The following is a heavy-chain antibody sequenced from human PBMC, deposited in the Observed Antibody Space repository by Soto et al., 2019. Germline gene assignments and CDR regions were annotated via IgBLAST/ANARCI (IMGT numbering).Heavy chain of an antibody. CDR3: ARGPDYGDYVVFGGDAFDI. CDR2: IYYSGST. D-gene: IGHD4-17*01. Sequence: QVQLQESGPGLVKPSQTLSLTCTVSGGSISSGGYYWSWIRQHPGKGLEWIGYIYYSGSTYYNPSLKSRVTISVDTSKNQFSLKLSSVTAADTAVYYCARGPDYGDYVVFGGDAFDIWGQGTMVTVSS. CDR1: GGSISSGGYY. V-gene: IGHV4-31*03. J-gene: IGHJ3*02.